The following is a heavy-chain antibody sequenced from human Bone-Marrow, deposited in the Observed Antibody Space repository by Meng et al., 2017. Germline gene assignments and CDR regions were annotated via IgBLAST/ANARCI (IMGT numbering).Heavy chain of an antibody. V-gene: IGHV1-2*02. D-gene: IGHD4-17*01. J-gene: IGHJ6*02. CDR1: GYTFTGYY. Sequence: ASEKVSCKASGYTFTGYYMHWVRQAPGQGLEWMGWINPNSGGTNYAQKFQGRVTMTRDTSISTAYMELSRLRSDDTAVYCCARGAASDGDYANYYYYGMDVWGQGTTVTVSS. CDR2: INPNSGGT. CDR3: ARGAASDGDYANYYYYGMDV.